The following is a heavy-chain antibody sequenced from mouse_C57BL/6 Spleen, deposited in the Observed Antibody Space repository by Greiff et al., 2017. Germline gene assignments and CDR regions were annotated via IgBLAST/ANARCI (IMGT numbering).Heavy chain of an antibody. CDR1: GYTFTSYW. J-gene: IGHJ2*01. D-gene: IGHD1-1*01. CDR2: IYPGSGST. CDR3: ARDGYYYGSRNYFDY. Sequence: QVQLQQPGAELVKPGASVKMSCKASGYTFTSYWITWVKQRPGQGLEWIGDIYPGSGSTNYNEKFKSKATLTVVTSSSTAYMQLSSLTSEDSAVYYCARDGYYYGSRNYFDYWGQGTTLTVSS. V-gene: IGHV1-55*01.